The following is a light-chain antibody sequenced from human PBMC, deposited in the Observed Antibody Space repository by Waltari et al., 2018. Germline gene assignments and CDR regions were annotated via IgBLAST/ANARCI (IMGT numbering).Light chain of an antibody. CDR3: NSRDSSGNHLV. CDR1: SLRSYY. J-gene: IGLJ2*01. V-gene: IGLV3-19*01. CDR2: GKN. Sequence: SSELTQDPAVSVALGQTVRITCQGDSLRSYYASWYKQKPGQAPVLVIYGKNNRPSGIPDRFSGSSSGTTASLTITGAQAEDEADYYCNSRDSSGNHLVFGGGTKLTVL.